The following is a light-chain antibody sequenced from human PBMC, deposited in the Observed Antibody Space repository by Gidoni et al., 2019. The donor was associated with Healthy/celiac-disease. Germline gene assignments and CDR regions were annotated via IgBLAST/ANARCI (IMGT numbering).Light chain of an antibody. CDR1: QSVSSY. CDR2: DAS. Sequence: LTQSPATLSLSPGERATLSCRASQSVSSYSAWYQQKPGQAPRLLIYDASNRATGIPARFSGSGSGTDFTLTISSLEPEDFAVYYCQQRSNWPPFTFGGGTKVEIK. CDR3: QQRSNWPPFT. V-gene: IGKV3-11*01. J-gene: IGKJ4*01.